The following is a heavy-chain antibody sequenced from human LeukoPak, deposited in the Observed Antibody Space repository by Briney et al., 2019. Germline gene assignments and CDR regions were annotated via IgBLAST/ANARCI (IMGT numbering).Heavy chain of an antibody. D-gene: IGHD3-3*01. V-gene: IGHV4-59*01. CDR1: GGSISSYY. CDR2: IYYSGST. CDR3: ARVGYDFWSGYSTYYYYYGMDV. J-gene: IGHJ6*02. Sequence: SETLSLTCTVSGGSISSYYWSWIRQPPGKGLEWIGYIYYSGSTNYNPSLESRVTISVDTSKNRFSLKLSSVTAADTAVYYCARVGYDFWSGYSTYYYYYGMDVWGQGTTVTVSS.